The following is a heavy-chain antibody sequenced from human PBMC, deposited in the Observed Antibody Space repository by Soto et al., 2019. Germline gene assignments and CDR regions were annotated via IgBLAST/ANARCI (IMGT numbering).Heavy chain of an antibody. V-gene: IGHV3-23*01. CDR3: AKDRKGSYCSGGTCYSFDS. CDR1: GFTLGTYV. J-gene: IGHJ4*02. CDR2: ISGSGGST. D-gene: IGHD2-15*01. Sequence: EVQLLESGGGLVQPGGSLRLSCAASGFTLGTYVMTWVRQAPGKGLEWVSAISGSGGSTNYADTVKGRFTISRDNTKNPLYLQMNSLRVEDPAVYYCAKDRKGSYCSGGTCYSFDSWGQGTLVTVPS.